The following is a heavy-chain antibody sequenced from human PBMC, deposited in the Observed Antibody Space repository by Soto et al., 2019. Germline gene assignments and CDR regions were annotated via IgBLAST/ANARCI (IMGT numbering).Heavy chain of an antibody. Sequence: PSETLSLTCPVTGDSINNRSYYWGWIRQPPGKGLEWIGSIYYSGSTYNNPSLKSRVSMSVDTSKNPFSLKLRSVTAADTALYYCARQRTSVVTQAYFDSWGQGSLVTVSS. V-gene: IGHV4-39*01. CDR2: IYYSGST. CDR3: ARQRTSVVTQAYFDS. CDR1: GDSINNRSYY. J-gene: IGHJ4*02. D-gene: IGHD2-21*02.